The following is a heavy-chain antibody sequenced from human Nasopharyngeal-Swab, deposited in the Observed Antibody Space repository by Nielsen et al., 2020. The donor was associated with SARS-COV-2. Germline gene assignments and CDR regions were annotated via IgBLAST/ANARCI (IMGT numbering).Heavy chain of an antibody. Sequence: SETLSLTCTVSGGSTSSGSYYWSWIRQPAGKGLEWIGRIYTSGSTNYNPSLKSRVTISVDTSKNQFSLKLSSVTAADTAVYYCARSVAGQRWNWFDPWGQGTLVTVSS. CDR2: IYTSGST. CDR3: ARSVAGQRWNWFDP. V-gene: IGHV4-61*02. J-gene: IGHJ5*02. CDR1: GGSTSSGSYY. D-gene: IGHD6-19*01.